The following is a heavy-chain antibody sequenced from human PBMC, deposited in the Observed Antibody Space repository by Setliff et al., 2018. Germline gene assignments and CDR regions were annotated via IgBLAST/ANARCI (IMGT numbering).Heavy chain of an antibody. J-gene: IGHJ5*02. D-gene: IGHD3-3*02. Sequence: SETLSLTCTVSGYSISSGYYWGWIRQPPGKGLEWIGSIYHSGSTYYNPSLKSRVTILSDTSKNQFSLILSSVTAADTAVYYCARAELEFLTRLDPWGQGTLVTVSS. CDR1: GYSISSGYY. V-gene: IGHV4-38-2*02. CDR2: IYHSGST. CDR3: ARAELEFLTRLDP.